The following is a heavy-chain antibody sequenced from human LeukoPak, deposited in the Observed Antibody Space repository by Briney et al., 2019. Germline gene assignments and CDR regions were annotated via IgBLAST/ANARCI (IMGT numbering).Heavy chain of an antibody. CDR3: ARDRRGIQQD. D-gene: IGHD5-18*01. Sequence: SVKVSCKTSGYSFILYGISWVRQAPGQGLEWMGGIIPIFGTANYAQKFQGRVTITADKSTSTAYMELSSLRSEDTAVYYCARDRRGIQQDWGQGTLVTVSS. V-gene: IGHV1-69*06. CDR2: IIPIFGTA. J-gene: IGHJ4*02. CDR1: GYSFILYG.